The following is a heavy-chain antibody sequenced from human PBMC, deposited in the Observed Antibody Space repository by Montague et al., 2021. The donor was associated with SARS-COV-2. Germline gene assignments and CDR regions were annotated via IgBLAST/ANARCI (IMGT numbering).Heavy chain of an antibody. Sequence: CAISGGSVASNRAAWIWLRQSPSRGLEWLASTYYRSKWYNEYAVSVKSRINIIPDTSKNHLSLQVNSVTPEDTAVYYCAREGEWELQGPRHSSFYFAMDVWGQGTSVTVSS. D-gene: IGHD1-26*01. CDR1: GGSVASNRAA. CDR3: AREGEWELQGPRHSSFYFAMDV. V-gene: IGHV6-1*01. J-gene: IGHJ6*02. CDR2: TYYRSKWYN.